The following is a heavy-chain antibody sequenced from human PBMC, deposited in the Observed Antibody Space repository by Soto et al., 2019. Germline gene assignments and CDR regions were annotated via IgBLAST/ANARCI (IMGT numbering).Heavy chain of an antibody. J-gene: IGHJ4*02. CDR1: GFTFSSYA. CDR2: ISGSGDST. Sequence: EVQLLESGGGLVQPGGSLRLSCAASGFTFSSYAMSWVRQAPGKGLEWASVISGSGDSTYYADSVKGRFTISRDNPKNTLYLQMNSLRAEDTAVYYCAKRATGTYFDYWGQGTLVTVSS. V-gene: IGHV3-23*01. CDR3: AKRATGTYFDY. D-gene: IGHD1-1*01.